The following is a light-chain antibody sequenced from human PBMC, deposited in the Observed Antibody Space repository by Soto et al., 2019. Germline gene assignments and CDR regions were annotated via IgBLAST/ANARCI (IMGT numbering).Light chain of an antibody. J-gene: IGKJ1*01. Sequence: EIFLTQSPDPLSLSPGESATLSCRASQSVTNYIAWYQQRPGQAPRRLIYDASNRATGVPARFSASGSGTDFTVTMSDLEPADFGLDYCQQRLNWPPGFGQGTKVEIK. CDR1: QSVTNY. CDR2: DAS. CDR3: QQRLNWPPG. V-gene: IGKV3-11*01.